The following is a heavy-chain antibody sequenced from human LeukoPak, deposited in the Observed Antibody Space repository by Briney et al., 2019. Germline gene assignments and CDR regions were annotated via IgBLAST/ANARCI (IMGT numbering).Heavy chain of an antibody. Sequence: GGSLRLSCAASGFTFTSYAMSWVRQAPGKGLEWVAVISYDGSNKCYADSVKGRFTISRDNSKNTLYLQVNSLRAEDTAVYYCAKDLIAAAGTGYYYSMDVWGQGTTVTVSS. D-gene: IGHD6-13*01. CDR2: ISYDGSNK. J-gene: IGHJ6*02. CDR3: AKDLIAAAGTGYYYSMDV. CDR1: GFTFTSYA. V-gene: IGHV3-30*18.